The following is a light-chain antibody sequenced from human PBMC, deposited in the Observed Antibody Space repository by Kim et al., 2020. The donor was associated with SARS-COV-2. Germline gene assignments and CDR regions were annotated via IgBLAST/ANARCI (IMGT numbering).Light chain of an antibody. CDR3: QSYDSSNWV. V-gene: IGLV6-57*02. Sequence: GKTVTTSCTGSSGSIGSNYVKWYQQRPGSAPTTVIYEDNQRPSGVPARFSGSIDSSSNSASLTISGLKTEDEADYYCQSYDSSNWVFGGGTQLTVL. J-gene: IGLJ3*02. CDR1: SGSIGSNY. CDR2: EDN.